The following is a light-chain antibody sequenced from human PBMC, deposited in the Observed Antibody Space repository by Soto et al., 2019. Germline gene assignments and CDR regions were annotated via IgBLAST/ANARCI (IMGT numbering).Light chain of an antibody. J-gene: IGKJ5*01. CDR2: DTW. CDR1: QRVSSD. V-gene: IGKV3-11*01. Sequence: EVVLTQSPATLALSPWERATLPCRASQRVSSDLAWYQQKPGQAPRLLIYDTWNRATGIPARFSGGGSGTDFTLTISSLEPEDFAVYYCQQRSKWPYTFGQGTRLEIK. CDR3: QQRSKWPYT.